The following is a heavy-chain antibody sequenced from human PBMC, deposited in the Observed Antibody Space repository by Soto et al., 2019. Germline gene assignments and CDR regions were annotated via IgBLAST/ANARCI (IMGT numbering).Heavy chain of an antibody. J-gene: IGHJ6*02. Sequence: SQTLSLTCAISGDSVASNSAAWNWIRQSPSRGLEWLGRTYYRSKWYTDYAESVKSRITINPDTSKNQVSLQLKSVTPEDTAVYYCTTGATSGRYVNYYNGMDVWGPGTTVTVSS. CDR1: GDSVASNSAA. V-gene: IGHV6-1*01. CDR3: TTGATSGRYVNYYNGMDV. D-gene: IGHD3-10*01. CDR2: TYYRSKWYT.